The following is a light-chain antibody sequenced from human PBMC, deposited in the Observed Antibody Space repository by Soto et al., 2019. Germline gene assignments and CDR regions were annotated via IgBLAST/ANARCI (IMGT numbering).Light chain of an antibody. CDR2: SDN. CDR3: AGWGDRLRGRV. V-gene: IGLV1-44*01. Sequence: QSVLTQPPSASATPGQRVTISCSGSSSNIGSNPVSWYQQLPGTAPKSLIYSDNQRPSGVPDRISGSRSGTSASLAISGLQFGGGGEFYCAGWGDRLRGRVFGGGTKLTVL. CDR1: SSNIGSNP. J-gene: IGLJ2*01.